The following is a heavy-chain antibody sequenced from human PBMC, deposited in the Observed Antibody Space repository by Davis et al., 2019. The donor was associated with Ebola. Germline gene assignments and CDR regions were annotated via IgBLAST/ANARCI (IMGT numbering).Heavy chain of an antibody. D-gene: IGHD6-13*01. CDR1: GFSFSSYG. CDR3: ARCTGYSSSWLDY. CDR2: LSYDGTAK. V-gene: IGHV3-30*03. Sequence: PGGSLRLSCAASGFSFSSYGMHWVRQAPGKGLEWVAVLSYDGTAKYYADSVKGRFTISRDNSKNTLYLQMNSLRAEDTAVYYCARCTGYSSSWLDYWGQGTLVTVSS. J-gene: IGHJ4*02.